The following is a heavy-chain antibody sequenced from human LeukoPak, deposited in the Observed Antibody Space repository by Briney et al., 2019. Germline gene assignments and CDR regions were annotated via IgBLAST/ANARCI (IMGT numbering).Heavy chain of an antibody. J-gene: IGHJ5*02. CDR2: INWDGGNT. CDR3: ARDIPHAAAATNWFDP. V-gene: IGHV3-20*04. CDR1: GFTFDVYD. Sequence: PGGSLRLSCAASGFTFDVYDMSWLRQAPGKGLEWVSGINWDGGNTGYADSVKGRFSISTDNAKNSLYLQMNSLRAEDTAFYYCARDIPHAAAATNWFDPWGQGTLVTVSS. D-gene: IGHD6-13*01.